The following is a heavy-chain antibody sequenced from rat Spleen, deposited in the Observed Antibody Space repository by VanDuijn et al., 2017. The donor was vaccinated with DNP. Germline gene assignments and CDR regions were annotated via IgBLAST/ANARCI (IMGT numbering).Heavy chain of an antibody. J-gene: IGHJ3*01. CDR1: GFTFSNYD. CDR3: ASLNNYNWFAY. CDR2: ISYDGSST. D-gene: IGHD1-10*01. V-gene: IGHV5-7*01. Sequence: EVQLVESGGDLVQPGRSLKLSCVASGFTFSNYDMAWVRQAPKKGLEWVATISYDGSSTYYRDSVKGRFTFSRDNAKSTLYLQMDSLRSEDTATYYCASLNNYNWFAYWGQGTLVTVSS.